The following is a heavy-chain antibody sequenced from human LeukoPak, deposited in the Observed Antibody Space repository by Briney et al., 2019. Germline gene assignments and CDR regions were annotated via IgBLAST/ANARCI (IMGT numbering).Heavy chain of an antibody. J-gene: IGHJ4*02. CDR1: GYTLTELS. Sequence: GASVKVSCKVSGYTLTELSMHWVRQAPGKGLEWMGGFDPEDGETIYAQKFQGRVTMTEDTSTDTAYMELSSLTSEDMAVYYCARDGFSSGWYPDYWGQGTLVTVSS. CDR2: FDPEDGET. D-gene: IGHD6-19*01. CDR3: ARDGFSSGWYPDY. V-gene: IGHV1-24*01.